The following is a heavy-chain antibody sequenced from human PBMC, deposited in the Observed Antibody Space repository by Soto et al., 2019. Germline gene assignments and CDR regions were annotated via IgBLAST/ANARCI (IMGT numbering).Heavy chain of an antibody. J-gene: IGHJ5*02. CDR1: GFTFSSYS. V-gene: IGHV3-48*01. CDR2: ISSSSSTI. Sequence: EVQLVESGGGLVQPGGSLRLSCAASGFTFSSYSMNWVRQARGKGLEWVSYISSSSSTIYYADSVKGRFTISRDNAKNSLYLQMNSLRAEDTAVYYCARGAYRNWFDPWGQGTLVTVSS. CDR3: ARGAYRNWFDP.